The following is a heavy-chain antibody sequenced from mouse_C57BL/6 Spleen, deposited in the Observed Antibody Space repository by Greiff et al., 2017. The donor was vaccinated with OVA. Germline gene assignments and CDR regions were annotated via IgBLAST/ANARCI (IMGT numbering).Heavy chain of an antibody. CDR1: GYTFTSYW. CDR2: IDPSDSYT. Sequence: QVQLQQPGAELVKPGASVKLSCKASGYTFTSYWMQWVKQRPGQGLEWIGEIDPSDSYTNYNQKFKGKATLTVDTSSSTAYMQLSSLTSEDSAVYYCARYFVYAMDYWGQGTSVTVSS. J-gene: IGHJ4*01. CDR3: ARYFVYAMDY. V-gene: IGHV1-50*01.